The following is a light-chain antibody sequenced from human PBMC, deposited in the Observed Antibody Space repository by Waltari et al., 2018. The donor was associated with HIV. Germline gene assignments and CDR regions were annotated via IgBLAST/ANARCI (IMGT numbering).Light chain of an antibody. CDR3: QQYGSSPLT. J-gene: IGKJ4*01. V-gene: IGKV3-20*01. CDR1: QSVRSTY. Sequence: EIVLTQSPGTLSLSPGESATLPCRASQSVRSTYLAWYQQKPGQAPRLLIYGASSRATGIPDRFSGSGSGTDFTLTISRLEPEDFAMYFCQQYGSSPLTFGGGTKVETK. CDR2: GAS.